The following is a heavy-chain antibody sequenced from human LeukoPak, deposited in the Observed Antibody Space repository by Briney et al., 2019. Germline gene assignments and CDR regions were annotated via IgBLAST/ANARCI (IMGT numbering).Heavy chain of an antibody. CDR1: GFTFSSYS. J-gene: IGHJ4*02. D-gene: IGHD3-3*01. CDR3: ARGGITIFGVVID. CDR2: ISSSSSYI. V-gene: IGHV3-21*01. Sequence: PGGSLRLSCAASGFTFSSYSMNWVRQAPGKGLEWVSSISSSSSYIYYADSVKGRFTISRDNAKNSLYLQINSLRAEDTAVYYCARGGITIFGVVIDWGQGTLVTVSS.